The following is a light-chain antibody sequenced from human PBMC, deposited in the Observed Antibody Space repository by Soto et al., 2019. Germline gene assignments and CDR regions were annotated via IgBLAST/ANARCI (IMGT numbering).Light chain of an antibody. CDR3: QQYGSPPLT. CDR1: PSVSSNY. Sequence: VLTQSPGTLSLSPGERATLSCRASPSVSSNYLDWYQQKPGQAPKVLIYRASIRATGIPDRFTGSGSGTDFTLTISRLEPEDFAVYYCQQYGSPPLTCGGGTKGDI. J-gene: IGKJ4*02. CDR2: RAS. V-gene: IGKV3-20*01.